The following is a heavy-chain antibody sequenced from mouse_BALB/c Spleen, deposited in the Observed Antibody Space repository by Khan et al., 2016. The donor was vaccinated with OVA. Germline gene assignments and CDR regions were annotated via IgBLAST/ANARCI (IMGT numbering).Heavy chain of an antibody. V-gene: IGHV9-4*02. CDR2: INTHSGVP. CDR3: ARGGAAYYRNDGGAREY. Sequence: QIQLVQSGPELKKPGETVRISCKASGYTFTTAGIQWVQQMPGKGLKWIGWINTHSGVPKYAEDFKGRFAFSLEISVNTAYLQITNLKNEDTATYFGARGGAAYYRNDGGAREYWGQGTSVTVSA. CDR1: GYTFTTAG. J-gene: IGHJ4*01. D-gene: IGHD2-14*01.